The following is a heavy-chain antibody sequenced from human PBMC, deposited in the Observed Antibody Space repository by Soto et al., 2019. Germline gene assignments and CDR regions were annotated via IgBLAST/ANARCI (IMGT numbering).Heavy chain of an antibody. CDR2: INPSGGST. Sequence: ASVKVSCRASGYTFTSYYIHWVRQAPGQGLEWMGIINPSGGSTSYAQKFQGRVTMTRDTSTSTVYMELSSLRSEDTVVYYCARDHLDYYYGMDVWGQGTTVTVSS. J-gene: IGHJ6*02. CDR3: ARDHLDYYYGMDV. V-gene: IGHV1-46*01. CDR1: GYTFTSYY.